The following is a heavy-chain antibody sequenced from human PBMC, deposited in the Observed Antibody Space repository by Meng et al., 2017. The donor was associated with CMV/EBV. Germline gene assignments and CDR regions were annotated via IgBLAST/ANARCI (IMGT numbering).Heavy chain of an antibody. J-gene: IGHJ6*02. CDR1: GGSFSGYY. V-gene: IGHV4-34*01. Sequence: SETLSLTFAVYGGSFSGYYWSWIRQPPGKGLEWIWEINHSGSINYNPSLKSRVTISVDTSKNQFSLKLSSVTAADTAVYYCARATRRYYYYGVDVWYQATTVTVSS. CDR2: INHSGSI. CDR3: ARATRRYYYYGVDV.